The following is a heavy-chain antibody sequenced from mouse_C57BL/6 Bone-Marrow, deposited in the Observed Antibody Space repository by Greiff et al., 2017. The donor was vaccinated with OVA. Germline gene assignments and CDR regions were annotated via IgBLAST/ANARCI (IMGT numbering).Heavy chain of an antibody. CDR2: IAPENGDT. CDR1: GFNIKADY. CDR3: TTRVLRREFFDY. J-gene: IGHJ2*01. Sequence: EVQLQQSGAELVRPGASVKLSCTASGFNIKADYMHWVKQRPEQGLEWIGWIAPENGDTEYASKFQGKATIPADTSSNTAYLQLSRLTSEDTAVYYCTTRVLRREFFDYWGQGTTLTVSS. D-gene: IGHD1-1*01. V-gene: IGHV14-4*01.